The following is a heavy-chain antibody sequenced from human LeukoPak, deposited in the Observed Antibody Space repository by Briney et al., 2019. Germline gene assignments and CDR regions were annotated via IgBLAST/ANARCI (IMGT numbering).Heavy chain of an antibody. CDR1: GFTFSTYW. J-gene: IGHJ2*01. CDR2: INSDGSST. D-gene: IGHD3-22*01. V-gene: IGHV3-74*01. CDR3: ARYDSRAQAGYFDL. Sequence: PGGSLRLSCAASGFTFSTYWMHWVRQAPGKGLVWVSRINSDGSSTSYADSVKGRFTISRDNAKNTLYLQMNSLRAEDTAVYYCARYDSRAQAGYFDLWGRGTLVTVSS.